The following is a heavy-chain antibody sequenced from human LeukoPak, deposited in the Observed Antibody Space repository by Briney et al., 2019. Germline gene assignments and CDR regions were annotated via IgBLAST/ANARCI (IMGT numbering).Heavy chain of an antibody. D-gene: IGHD4-23*01. J-gene: IGHJ4*02. CDR2: ISYDGSNK. CDR3: AKDVSDYGGNSGLDY. V-gene: IGHV3-30*18. CDR1: GFTFSSYG. Sequence: PGRSLRLSCAASGFTFSSYGMHWVRQAPGKGLEWVAVISYDGSNKYYADSVKGRFTISRDNSKNTLYLQMNSLRAEDTAVYYCAKDVSDYGGNSGLDYWGQGTLVTVSS.